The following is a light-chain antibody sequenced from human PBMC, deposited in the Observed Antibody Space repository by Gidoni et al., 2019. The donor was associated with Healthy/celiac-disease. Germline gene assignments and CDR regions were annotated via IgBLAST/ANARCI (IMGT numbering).Light chain of an antibody. Sequence: ILLTQSPATRSLSPGERATLSSRASQSVSSYLAWYQQKPGQAPRLLIYDASNRATGIPARFSGSGSGTDFTLTISSLEPEDFAVYYCQQRSNWPPTFGQGTKLEIK. V-gene: IGKV3-11*01. CDR2: DAS. CDR1: QSVSSY. CDR3: QQRSNWPPT. J-gene: IGKJ2*01.